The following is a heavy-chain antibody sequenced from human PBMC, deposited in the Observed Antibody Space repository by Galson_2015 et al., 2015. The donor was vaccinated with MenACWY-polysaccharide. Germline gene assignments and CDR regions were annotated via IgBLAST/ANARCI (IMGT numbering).Heavy chain of an antibody. Sequence: SLRLSCAASGFTFDDYAMHWVRQAPGKGLEWVAVVSYDGTNTYYADSVKGRFTISRDNSKNTLDLQMNSLRGEDTAVYYCAKDRPLRGLTRFYDGRSVWGQGTSVIVSS. CDR3: AKDRPLRGLTRFYDGRSV. D-gene: IGHD3-10*01. CDR2: VSYDGTNT. V-gene: IGHV3-30*18. CDR1: GFTFDDYA. J-gene: IGHJ6*02.